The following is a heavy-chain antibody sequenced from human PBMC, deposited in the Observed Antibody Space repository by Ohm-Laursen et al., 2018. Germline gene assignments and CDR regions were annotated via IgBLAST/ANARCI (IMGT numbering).Heavy chain of an antibody. J-gene: IGHJ4*02. CDR2: IYYTGST. CDR1: GGSISSTSYY. CDR3: ARKTNWNHYYFNY. D-gene: IGHD1-1*01. Sequence: PGTLSLTCTASGGSISSTSYYWGWIRQPPEKGLEWIGSIYYTGSTYFNPSLQSRVTISVDTSKNQFSLNLSSVTAADTAMYYCARKTNWNHYYFNYWGQGTLVTVSS. V-gene: IGHV4-39*01.